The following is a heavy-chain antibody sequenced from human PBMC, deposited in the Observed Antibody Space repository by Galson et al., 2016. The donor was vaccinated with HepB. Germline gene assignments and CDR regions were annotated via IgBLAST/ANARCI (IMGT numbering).Heavy chain of an antibody. CDR3: ARDQGSGWAFDY. CDR2: INEDGSEK. J-gene: IGHJ4*02. CDR1: RFTFSDYW. D-gene: IGHD6-19*01. V-gene: IGHV3-7*01. Sequence: SLRLSCAASRFTFSDYWMSWVRQAPGKGLEWVANINEDGSEKYYVGSMKGRFSMSRDNAKNSLYLQMNSLRAEDTAVYYCARDQGSGWAFDYWGQGTLVTVSS.